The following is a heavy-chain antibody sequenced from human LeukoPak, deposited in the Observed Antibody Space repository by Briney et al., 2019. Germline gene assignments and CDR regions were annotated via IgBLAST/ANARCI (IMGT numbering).Heavy chain of an antibody. V-gene: IGHV4-31*11. D-gene: IGHD6-13*01. CDR2: IYYSGST. Sequence: SETLSLTCAVSGGSISSGGYYWSWIRQHPGKGLEWIGYIYYSGSTYYNPSLKSRVTISVDTSKNQFSLKLSSVTAADTAVYYCARVVGFSSSWYMKYYYYYYMDVWGKGTTVTVSS. CDR3: ARVVGFSSSWYMKYYYYYYMDV. CDR1: GGSISSGGYY. J-gene: IGHJ6*03.